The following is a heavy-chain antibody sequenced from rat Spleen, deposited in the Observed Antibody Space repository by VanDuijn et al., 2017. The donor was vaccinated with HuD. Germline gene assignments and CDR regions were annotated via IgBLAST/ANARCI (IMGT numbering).Heavy chain of an antibody. CDR3: ARRGMDYGYNFDY. V-gene: IGHV5-29*01. J-gene: IGHJ2*01. Sequence: EVQLVESDGGLVQPGRSLKLSCAASGFTFSDYYMAWVRQAPTKGLEWVATISYDGSSTYYRDSVKGRFTISRDNAKSTLYLQMDSLRSEDTATYYCARRGMDYGYNFDYWGQGVMVTVSS. CDR1: GFTFSDYY. CDR2: ISYDGSST. D-gene: IGHD1-9*01.